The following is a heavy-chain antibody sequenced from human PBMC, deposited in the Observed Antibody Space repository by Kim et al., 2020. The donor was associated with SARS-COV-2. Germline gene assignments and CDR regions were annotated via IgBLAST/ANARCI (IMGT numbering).Heavy chain of an antibody. J-gene: IGHJ6*02. V-gene: IGHV1-69*01. CDR3: ARITGTTSAWYYYGMDV. Sequence: FQGRVTITADESTSTAYMELSSLRSEDTAVYYCARITGTTSAWYYYGMDVWGQGTTVTVSS. D-gene: IGHD1-20*01.